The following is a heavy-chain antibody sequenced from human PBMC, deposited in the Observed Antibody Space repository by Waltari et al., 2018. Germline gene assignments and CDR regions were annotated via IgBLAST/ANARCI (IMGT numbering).Heavy chain of an antibody. D-gene: IGHD6-6*01. V-gene: IGHV4-38-2*01. CDR2: IYHSGST. CDR3: ASRYSSSSYY. Sequence: QVQLQESGPGLVKPSETLSLTCAVSGYSISSGYYWGWIRQPPGKGLEWIGSIYHSGSTYYNPSLKSRVTISVDTSKNQFSLKLSSVTAADTAVYYCASRYSSSSYYWGQGTLVTVSS. J-gene: IGHJ4*02. CDR1: GYSISSGYY.